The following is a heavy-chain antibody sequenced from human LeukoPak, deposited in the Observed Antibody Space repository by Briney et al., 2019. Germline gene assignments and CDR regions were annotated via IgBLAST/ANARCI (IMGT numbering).Heavy chain of an antibody. J-gene: IGHJ4*02. CDR2: TYYRPKWYS. Sequence: SQTLSLTCAISGDSVSSNSAAWNWIRQSPSRGLEWLGRTYYRPKWYSDYAVSVKSRITINPDTSKNQFSLQLNSVTPEDTAVYYCARWDSSSSVKNFDYWGQGTLVTVSS. CDR1: GDSVSSNSAA. D-gene: IGHD6-6*01. CDR3: ARWDSSSSVKNFDY. V-gene: IGHV6-1*01.